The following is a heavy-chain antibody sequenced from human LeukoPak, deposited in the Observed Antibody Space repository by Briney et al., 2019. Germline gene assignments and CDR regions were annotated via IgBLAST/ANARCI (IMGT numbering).Heavy chain of an antibody. CDR3: ARGIYCSGGSCYSFYYFDY. CDR2: INHSGSA. D-gene: IGHD2-15*01. Sequence: SETLSLTCAVYGGSFSGYYWSWIRQPPGKGLEWVGEINHSGSANYNPSLKSRVTISVDMSKNQFSLKLSSVTAAETAVYYCARGIYCSGGSCYSFYYFDYWGQGTLVTVSS. CDR1: GGSFSGYY. J-gene: IGHJ4*02. V-gene: IGHV4-34*01.